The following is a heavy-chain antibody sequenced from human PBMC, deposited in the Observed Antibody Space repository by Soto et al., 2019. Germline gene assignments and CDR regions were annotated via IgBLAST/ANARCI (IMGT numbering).Heavy chain of an antibody. CDR1: GFTFSDFS. D-gene: IGHD6-19*01. V-gene: IGHV3-48*01. CDR3: AAGYSSAWYGFDY. J-gene: IGHJ4*02. CDR2: ISSSSSTI. Sequence: EVQLVESGGDLVQSGGSLRLSCAASGFTFSDFSMNWVRQAPGKGLEWVSHISSSSSTIYYADSVKGRFTISRDNAKNALYVHMNGLRADDMAVYYCAAGYSSAWYGFDYWGQGTLVSGSS.